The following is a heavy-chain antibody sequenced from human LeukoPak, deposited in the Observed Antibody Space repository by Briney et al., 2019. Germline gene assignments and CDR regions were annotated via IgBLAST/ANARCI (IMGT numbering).Heavy chain of an antibody. CDR3: AKESLLLRGPLLIYYFDF. CDR2: ISGGDPTT. CDR1: DFSFTTYA. Sequence: EGSLRLSCAASDFSFTTYAMSWVRQAPGKGLEWVSSISGGDPTTYYADSVKGRFTISRDNSKNTLYLQMNSLRAEDTAIYYCAKESLLLRGPLLIYYFDFWGQGTLVTVSS. V-gene: IGHV3-23*01. D-gene: IGHD3-10*01. J-gene: IGHJ4*02.